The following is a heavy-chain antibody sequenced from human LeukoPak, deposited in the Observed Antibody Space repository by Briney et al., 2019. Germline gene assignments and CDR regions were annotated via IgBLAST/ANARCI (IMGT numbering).Heavy chain of an antibody. D-gene: IGHD1-26*01. CDR2: INWNGGST. CDR3: AREGGEWELLRTFDY. V-gene: IGHV3-20*04. Sequence: PGGSLRLSCAASGFTFDDYGMSWVRQAPGKGLEWVSGINWNGGSTGYADSVKGRFTISRDNAKNSLYLQMYSLRAEDTAVYYCAREGGEWELLRTFDYWGQGTLVTVSS. J-gene: IGHJ4*02. CDR1: GFTFDDYG.